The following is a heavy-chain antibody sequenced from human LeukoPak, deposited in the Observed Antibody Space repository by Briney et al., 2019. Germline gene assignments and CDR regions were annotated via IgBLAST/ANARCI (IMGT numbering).Heavy chain of an antibody. CDR1: GFTFSDYY. Sequence: GGSLRLSCAASGFTFSDYYMSWIRQAPGKGLEWVSYISSSGSTIYYADSVKGRFTTSRDNAKNSLSLQMNSLRAEDTAVYYCAGGTYSGTYYGWFYFDYWGPGTLVTVSS. CDR2: ISSSGSTI. CDR3: AGGTYSGTYYGWFYFDY. V-gene: IGHV3-11*01. J-gene: IGHJ4*02. D-gene: IGHD1-26*01.